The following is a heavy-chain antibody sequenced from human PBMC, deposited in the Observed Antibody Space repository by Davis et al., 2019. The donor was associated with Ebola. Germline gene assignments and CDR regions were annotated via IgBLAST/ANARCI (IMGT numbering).Heavy chain of an antibody. Sequence: ASVQVSCKASGYTFTGYYMHWVRQAPGQGLEWMGWINPNSGGTNYAQKFQGWVTMTRDTSISTAYMELSSLRSEDTAVYYCTSPGYCSSTSCFYFDDWGQGTLVTVSS. CDR3: TSPGYCSSTSCFYFDD. CDR1: GYTFTGYY. J-gene: IGHJ4*02. CDR2: INPNSGGT. V-gene: IGHV1-2*04. D-gene: IGHD2-2*01.